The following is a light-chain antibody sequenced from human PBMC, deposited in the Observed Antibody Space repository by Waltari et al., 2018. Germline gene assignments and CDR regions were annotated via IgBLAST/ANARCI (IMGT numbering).Light chain of an antibody. CDR2: EVT. Sequence: QSALTQPPSASGSPGQPVSISCTGTSSDVGGYNYVSWYQQHPGKAPKLIIYEVTKRTTGGPDRFSGSKSGNTASLAVSGLQADDEADYYCNSYAGRNRLGVVGGGTKVTVL. CDR3: NSYAGRNRLGV. J-gene: IGLJ2*01. V-gene: IGLV2-8*01. CDR1: SSDVGGYNY.